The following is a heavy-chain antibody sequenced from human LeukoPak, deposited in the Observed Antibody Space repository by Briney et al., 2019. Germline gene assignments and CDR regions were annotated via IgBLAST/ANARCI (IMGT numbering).Heavy chain of an antibody. CDR3: TRDPRHFDS. V-gene: IGHV3-21*01. Sequence: GGSLRLSCAASGFTFSSYGMNWVRQAPGKGLEWVSFISSSSSYIYYADSVKGRFTISRDNAKSSLYLQMSSLRVEDTAVYYCTRDPRHFDSCGQGTLVTVSS. CDR1: GFTFSSYG. D-gene: IGHD6-6*01. CDR2: ISSSSSYI. J-gene: IGHJ5*01.